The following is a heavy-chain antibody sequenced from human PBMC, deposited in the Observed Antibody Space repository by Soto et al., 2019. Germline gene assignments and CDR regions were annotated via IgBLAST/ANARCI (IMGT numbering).Heavy chain of an antibody. V-gene: IGHV4-59*01. CDR3: AREAVKDDFWSGYYSPYYYYDLDV. CDR2: IYYSGST. Sequence: QVQLQESGPGLVKPSETLSLTCTVSGGSLSRYFWSWIRQPPGKGLEWIGYIYYSGSTNYNPSLTGRVTISVDTSKNQFSVNLRSATAADTAVYYCAREAVKDDFWSGYYSPYYYYDLDVWGKGTTVTVSS. J-gene: IGHJ6*03. CDR1: GGSLSRYF. D-gene: IGHD3-3*01.